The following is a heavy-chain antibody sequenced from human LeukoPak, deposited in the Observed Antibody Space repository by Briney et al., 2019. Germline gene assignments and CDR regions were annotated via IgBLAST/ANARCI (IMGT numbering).Heavy chain of an antibody. D-gene: IGHD4-23*01. CDR2: INNDASRT. CDR3: ARHLTYGGWNS. V-gene: IGHV3-74*01. Sequence: VRSLCLSPAASGLALSTDWMQGGRQAPGKGRVWVSRINNDASRTSYAACVKGRFTISRDNAQNTLFLQMNSLSAEDTGVYFCARHLTYGGWNSWGQGTLVTVSS. J-gene: IGHJ4*02. CDR1: GLALSTDW.